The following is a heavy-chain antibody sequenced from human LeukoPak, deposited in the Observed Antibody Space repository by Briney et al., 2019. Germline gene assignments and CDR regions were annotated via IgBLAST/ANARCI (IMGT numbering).Heavy chain of an antibody. J-gene: IGHJ4*02. CDR3: ARSWSYYYPFDY. Sequence: PSETLSLTCTVSGVSISSGGHYWSWIRQHLGKGLEWIGYIYYSGSTYYNPSLKSRVTISVDTSKNQFSLKLSSVTAADTAVYYCARSWSYYYPFDYWGQGTLVTVSS. D-gene: IGHD1-26*01. CDR2: IYYSGST. CDR1: GVSISSGGHY. V-gene: IGHV4-31*03.